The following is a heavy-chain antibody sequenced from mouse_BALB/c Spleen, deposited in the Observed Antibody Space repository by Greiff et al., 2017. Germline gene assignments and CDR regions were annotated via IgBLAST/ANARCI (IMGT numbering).Heavy chain of an antibody. J-gene: IGHJ2*01. CDR1: GFTFSSYA. CDR3: ARAPHRLRYFDY. D-gene: IGHD1-1*01. Sequence: EVKLEESGGGLVKPGGSLKLSCAASGFTFSSYAMSWVRQTPEKRLEWVASISSGGSTYYPDSVKGRFTISRDNARNILYLQMSSLRSEDTAMYYCARAPHRLRYFDYWGQGTTLTVSS. CDR2: ISSGGST. V-gene: IGHV5-6-5*01.